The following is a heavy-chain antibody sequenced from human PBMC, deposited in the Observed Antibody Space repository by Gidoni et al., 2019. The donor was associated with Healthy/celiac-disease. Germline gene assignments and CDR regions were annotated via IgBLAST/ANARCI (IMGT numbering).Heavy chain of an antibody. CDR1: GGSFSGYY. V-gene: IGHV4-34*01. D-gene: IGHD2-2*01. J-gene: IGHJ5*02. Sequence: QVQLQQWGAGLLKPSETLSLTCAVYGGSFSGYYWSWIRQPPGKGLEWIGEINHSGSTNYNPSLKSRVTISVDTSKNQFSLKLSSVTAADTAVYYCATVPGSVPAAILNWFDPWGQGTLVTVSS. CDR2: INHSGST. CDR3: ATVPGSVPAAILNWFDP.